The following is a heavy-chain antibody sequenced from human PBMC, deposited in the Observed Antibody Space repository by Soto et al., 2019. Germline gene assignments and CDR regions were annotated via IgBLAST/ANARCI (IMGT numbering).Heavy chain of an antibody. V-gene: IGHV3-53*01. Sequence: PGGSLRLSCAASGFTVSSNYMSWVRQAPGKGLEWVSVIYSGGSTYYADSVKGRFTISRDNSKNTLYLQMNSLRAEDTAVYYCARGGTFTIFGVGITLDAFDIWGQGTMVTVSS. CDR2: IYSGGST. CDR3: ARGGTFTIFGVGITLDAFDI. D-gene: IGHD3-3*01. CDR1: GFTVSSNY. J-gene: IGHJ3*02.